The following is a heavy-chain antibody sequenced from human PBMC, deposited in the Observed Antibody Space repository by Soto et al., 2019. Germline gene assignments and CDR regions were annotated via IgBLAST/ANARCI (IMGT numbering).Heavy chain of an antibody. V-gene: IGHV1-69*13. Sequence: ASVKVSCKASGGTFSSYAISWVRQAPGQGLEWMGGIIPIFGTANYAQKFQGRVTITADESTSTAYMELSSLRSEDTAVYYCARRYYDSSGYYFAFDIWGQGTMVTVS. D-gene: IGHD3-22*01. J-gene: IGHJ3*02. CDR1: GGTFSSYA. CDR2: IIPIFGTA. CDR3: ARRYYDSSGYYFAFDI.